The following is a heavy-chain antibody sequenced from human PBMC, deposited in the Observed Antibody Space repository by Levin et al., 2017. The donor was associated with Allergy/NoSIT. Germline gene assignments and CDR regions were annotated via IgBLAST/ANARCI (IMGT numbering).Heavy chain of an antibody. CDR2: IYASGST. J-gene: IGHJ4*02. Sequence: ASQTLSLTCTVSGVSISSYYWTWIRQPPGKGLEWIGYIYASGSTHYNPSLKSRVTISEDTSKNQFSLRLRSVTAADTAVYYCARGYYGSNWANFSYWGQGALVTVSS. CDR3: ARGYYGSNWANFSY. CDR1: GVSISSYY. D-gene: IGHD4-23*01. V-gene: IGHV4-59*01.